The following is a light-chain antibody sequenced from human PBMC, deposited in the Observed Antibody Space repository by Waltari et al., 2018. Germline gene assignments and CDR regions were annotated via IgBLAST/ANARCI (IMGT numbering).Light chain of an antibody. J-gene: IGKJ1*01. CDR2: AAS. CDR1: QSVSKY. Sequence: VLTQSPGTLSLSPAERATPSCRASQSVSKYLSWYQQRPGQAPKLLIYAASPRATGVPYRFSGSGFGTDFSLTISRLEPEDFAVYYCQNHERLPATFGQGTKVEIK. V-gene: IGKV3-20*01. CDR3: QNHERLPAT.